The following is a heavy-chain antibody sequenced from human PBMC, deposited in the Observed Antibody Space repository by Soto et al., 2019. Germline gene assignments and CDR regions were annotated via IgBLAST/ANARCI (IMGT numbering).Heavy chain of an antibody. CDR3: AGDLSGYCSSTSCLTYYYYGMDV. D-gene: IGHD2-2*01. V-gene: IGHV3-33*01. Sequence: GGSLRLSCAASGFTFSSYGMHWVRQAPGKGLEWVAVIWYDGSNKYYADSVKGRFTISRDNSKNTLYLQMNSLRAEDTAVYYCAGDLSGYCSSTSCLTYYYYGMDVWGQGTTVTVSS. CDR2: IWYDGSNK. J-gene: IGHJ6*02. CDR1: GFTFSSYG.